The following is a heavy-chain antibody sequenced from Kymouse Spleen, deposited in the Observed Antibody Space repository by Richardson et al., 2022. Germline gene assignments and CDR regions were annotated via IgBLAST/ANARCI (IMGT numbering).Heavy chain of an antibody. CDR1: GFTFSSYG. V-gene: IGHV3-33*01. J-gene: IGHJ4*02. Sequence: QVQLVESGGGVVQPGRSLRLSCAASGFTFSSYGMHWVRQAPGKGLEWVAVIWYDGSNKYYADSVKGRFTISRDNSKNTLYLQMNSLRAEDTAVYYCARDRGQQLDYFDYWGQGTLVTVSS. CDR3: ARDRGQQLDYFDY. D-gene: IGHD6-13*01. CDR2: IWYDGSNK.